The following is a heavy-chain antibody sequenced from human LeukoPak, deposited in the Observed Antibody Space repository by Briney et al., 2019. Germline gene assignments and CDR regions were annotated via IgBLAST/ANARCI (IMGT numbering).Heavy chain of an antibody. Sequence: PGGSLRLSCAASGFTSSSYWMSWVRQAPGKGLEWVANIKQDGSQKYYVDSVKGRFTISRDNAKNSLSLQMNSLRAEDTAVYYCANLGLQEFPIWFDPWGQGTLVTVSS. D-gene: IGHD5-24*01. V-gene: IGHV3-7*03. CDR2: IKQDGSQK. J-gene: IGHJ5*02. CDR3: ANLGLQEFPIWFDP. CDR1: GFTSSSYW.